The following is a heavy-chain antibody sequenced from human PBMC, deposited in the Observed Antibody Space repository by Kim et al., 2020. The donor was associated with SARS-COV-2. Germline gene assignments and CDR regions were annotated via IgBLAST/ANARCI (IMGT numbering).Heavy chain of an antibody. V-gene: IGHV3-7*01. Sequence: GGSLRLSCAASGFTLSNYWMNCVRQAPGKGLEWVANIKEDGSEKHYVDSVKGRFTISRDNTRNSLYLQMNSLRAEDTAVYYCARAPGYSSARSGFDPWGQGTLVTVSS. CDR1: GFTLSNYW. D-gene: IGHD6-19*01. J-gene: IGHJ5*02. CDR3: ARAPGYSSARSGFDP. CDR2: IKEDGSEK.